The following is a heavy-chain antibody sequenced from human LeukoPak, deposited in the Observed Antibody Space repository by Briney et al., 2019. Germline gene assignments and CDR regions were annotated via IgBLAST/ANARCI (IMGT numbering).Heavy chain of an antibody. V-gene: IGHV4-59*01. CDR3: ARKKWLVNPFDY. Sequence: SETLSLTCTVSGGSINNYYWSWIRQPPGKGLEWIGYIYYSGSTNYNPSLRSRVTISVDTSKNQFSLKLTSVTAADTAVYYCARKKWLVNPFDYWGQGTLVTVSS. J-gene: IGHJ4*02. CDR2: IYYSGST. CDR1: GGSINNYY. D-gene: IGHD6-19*01.